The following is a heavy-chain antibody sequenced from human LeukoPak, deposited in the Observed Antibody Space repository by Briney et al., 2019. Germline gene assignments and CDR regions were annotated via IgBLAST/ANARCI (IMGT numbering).Heavy chain of an antibody. CDR3: VREYSSGWSENDY. Sequence: PGGSLRLSCAASGFTFSSYAMSWVRQAPGKGLQWVSTISPSGGSTYYADSVRGRFTISRDNAKNTLYLQMNSLRAEDTAVYYCVREYSSGWSENDYWGQGTLVTVSS. CDR2: ISPSGGST. J-gene: IGHJ4*02. V-gene: IGHV3-23*01. CDR1: GFTFSSYA. D-gene: IGHD6-19*01.